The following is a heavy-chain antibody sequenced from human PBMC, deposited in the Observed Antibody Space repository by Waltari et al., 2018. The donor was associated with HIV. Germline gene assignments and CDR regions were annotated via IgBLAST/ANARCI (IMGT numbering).Heavy chain of an antibody. Sequence: QVQLVESGGGVVQPGRSLRLSCAASGFPFCRYGMHWVRQAPGKGLEWLAVVWYDGKNKYYADSVKGRFTVSRDNSKNTLFLQMNSLRVDDTAVYYCARTPYDTSGYCFDYWGQGTLVTVSS. J-gene: IGHJ4*02. CDR3: ARTPYDTSGYCFDY. V-gene: IGHV3-33*01. CDR2: VWYDGKNK. D-gene: IGHD3-22*01. CDR1: GFPFCRYG.